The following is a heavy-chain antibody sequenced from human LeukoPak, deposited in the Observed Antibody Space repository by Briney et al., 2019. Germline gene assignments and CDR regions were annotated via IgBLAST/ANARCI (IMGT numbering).Heavy chain of an antibody. CDR2: MNPNSGNT. CDR3: AEGRASSRHRGGGYYFDY. V-gene: IGHV1-8*01. J-gene: IGHJ4*02. D-gene: IGHD6-13*01. Sequence: GASVKVSCRASGYTFTSYDINWVRQATGQGLEWMGWMNPNSGNTGYAQKFQGRVTMTRNTSISTAYMELSRLRSEGTAVYYCAEGRASSRHRGGGYYFDYWGQGTLVTVSS. CDR1: GYTFTSYD.